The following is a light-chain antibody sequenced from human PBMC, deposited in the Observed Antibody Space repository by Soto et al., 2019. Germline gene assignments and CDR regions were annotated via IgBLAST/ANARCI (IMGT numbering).Light chain of an antibody. Sequence: EIVLTQSPGTLSVSPGERATLSCRASQSVGSKLAWYRQAPGQAPRLLIYAASTRATDTPARFSGSGAGTDFTLTISTVEPGDFAVYYCQQYGSSFATFGQGTQVE. V-gene: IGKV3-20*01. CDR2: AAS. J-gene: IGKJ1*01. CDR3: QQYGSSFAT. CDR1: QSVGSK.